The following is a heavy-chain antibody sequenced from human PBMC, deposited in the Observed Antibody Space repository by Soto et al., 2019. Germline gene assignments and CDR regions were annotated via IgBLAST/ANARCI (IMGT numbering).Heavy chain of an antibody. CDR1: GGSFSGYY. CDR2: INHSGST. J-gene: IGHJ6*03. Sequence: SETLSLTCAVYGGSFSGYYWSWIRQPPGKGLEWIGEINHSGSTNYNPSLKSRVTISVDTSKNQFSLKLSSVTAADTAVYYCARLGGWRITMVRGDNYMDVWGKGTTVTVSS. CDR3: ARLGGWRITMVRGDNYMDV. V-gene: IGHV4-34*01. D-gene: IGHD3-10*01.